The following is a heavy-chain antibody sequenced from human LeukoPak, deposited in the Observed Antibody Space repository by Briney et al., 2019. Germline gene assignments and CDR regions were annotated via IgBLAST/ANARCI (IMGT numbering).Heavy chain of an antibody. Sequence: GGSLRLSCAASGFTFSSYSMNWVRQAPGKGLEWVANIKHDGSEKYYVESVKGRFTISRDNAKDSLSLQMHSLRADDTAVYYCARIYTHGYFDYWGQGTLVTVSS. CDR2: IKHDGSEK. D-gene: IGHD5-18*01. CDR3: ARIYTHGYFDY. V-gene: IGHV3-7*01. J-gene: IGHJ4*02. CDR1: GFTFSSYS.